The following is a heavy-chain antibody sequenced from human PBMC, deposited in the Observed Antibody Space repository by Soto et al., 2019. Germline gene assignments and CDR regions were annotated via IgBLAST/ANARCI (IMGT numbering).Heavy chain of an antibody. J-gene: IGHJ5*02. CDR2: SNWNGDST. CDR1: GFSFDDYG. CDR3: ARDYILSSSWSGGSNRFDP. D-gene: IGHD6-13*01. V-gene: IGHV3-20*04. Sequence: EMQLVESGGRVVRPGGSLRLSCVASGFSFDDYGMNWVRQVPGKGLEWVSGSNWNGDSTGYADSVKGRFTISRDNARKSLYLQMNSLRVEDTALYYCARDYILSSSWSGGSNRFDPWGQGTLVTVSS.